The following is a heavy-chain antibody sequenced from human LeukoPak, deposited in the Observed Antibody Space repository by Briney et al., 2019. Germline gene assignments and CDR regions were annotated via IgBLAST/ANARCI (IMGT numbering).Heavy chain of an antibody. J-gene: IGHJ6*02. D-gene: IGHD5-12*01. V-gene: IGHV3-9*01. CDR3: AKDCHRYSGYDRSYGMDV. Sequence: GGSLRLSCAASGFTFDDYAMHWVRQAPGKGLEWVSGISWNSGSIGYADSVKGRFTISRDNAKNSLYLQMNSLRAEDTALYYCAKDCHRYSGYDRSYGMDVWGQGTTVTVSS. CDR1: GFTFDDYA. CDR2: ISWNSGSI.